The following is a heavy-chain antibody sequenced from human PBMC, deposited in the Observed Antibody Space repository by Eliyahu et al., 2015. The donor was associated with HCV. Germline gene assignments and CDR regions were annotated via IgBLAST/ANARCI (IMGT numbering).Heavy chain of an antibody. CDR3: ARGVNNAFDI. J-gene: IGHJ3*02. V-gene: IGHV3-48*03. CDR2: ISSTGSLK. D-gene: IGHD1/OR15-1a*01. CDR1: GFSFSDSD. Sequence: EGQLVESGGGLVQFGGSLRLSCAASGFSFSDSDMDWVRQXPGKGLEWVAYISSTGSLKYYGGSVKGRFTISRDNAKNSVYLQVNSLRAEDAAVYFCARGVNNAFDIWGQGTPVIVSS.